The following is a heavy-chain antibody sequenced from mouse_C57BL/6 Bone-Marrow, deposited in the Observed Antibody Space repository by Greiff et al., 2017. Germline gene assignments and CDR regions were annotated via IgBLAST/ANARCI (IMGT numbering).Heavy chain of an antibody. CDR1: GYTFTSYW. CDR2: IDPSDSYT. V-gene: IGHV1-59*01. J-gene: IGHJ4*01. D-gene: IGHD2-2*01. CDR3: ARGGKEGYDGYYAMDY. Sequence: QVQLQQPGAELVRPGTSVKLSCKASGYTFTSYWMHWVKQRPGQGLEWIGVIDPSDSYTNYNQKFKGKATLTVDTSSSTAYMQLSSLTSEDSAVYYCARGGKEGYDGYYAMDYWGQGTSVTVSS.